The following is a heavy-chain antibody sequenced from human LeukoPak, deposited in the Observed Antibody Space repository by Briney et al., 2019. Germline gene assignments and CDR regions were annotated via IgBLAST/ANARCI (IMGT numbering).Heavy chain of an antibody. CDR1: GGSLTNFY. V-gene: IGHV4-4*07. CDR2: IHASENT. Sequence: SETLSLTCTFSGGSLTNFYWSWIRQPAGKGLEWIGRIHASENTPSTPSLKSGVTMSVDTSKNQFSLKLSSVTAADTAVYYCARGSKYYGSGSAYYYYMDVWGKGTTVTVSS. CDR3: ARGSKYYGSGSAYYYYMDV. D-gene: IGHD3-10*01. J-gene: IGHJ6*03.